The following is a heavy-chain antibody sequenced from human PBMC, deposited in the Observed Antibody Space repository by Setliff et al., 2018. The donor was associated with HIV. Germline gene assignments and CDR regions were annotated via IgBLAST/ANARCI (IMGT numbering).Heavy chain of an antibody. CDR1: NYSISSDYY. CDR2: IYHSGST. D-gene: IGHD6-19*01. Sequence: SETLSLTCAVSNYSISSDYYWGWIRHPPGKGLEWIGSIYHSGSTYYNPSLKSRVTISVDTSKNQFSLKLSSVTAADTAVYYCARRPAVAVAGGYGMDVWGQGTTVTVSS. V-gene: IGHV4-38-2*01. J-gene: IGHJ6*02. CDR3: ARRPAVAVAGGYGMDV.